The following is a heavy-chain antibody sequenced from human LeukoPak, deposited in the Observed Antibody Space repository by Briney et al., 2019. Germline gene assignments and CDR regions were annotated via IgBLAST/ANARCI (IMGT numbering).Heavy chain of an antibody. V-gene: IGHV3-30-3*01. J-gene: IGHJ4*02. CDR3: ARAFGPVTTGLAFDY. Sequence: PGGSLRLSCAASGFTFSSYAMHWVRQAPGKGLEWVAVISYDGSNKYYADSVKGRFTISRDNSKNTLYLQMNSLRAEDTAVYYCARAFGPVTTGLAFDYWGQGTLVTVSS. CDR1: GFTFSSYA. D-gene: IGHD4-17*01. CDR2: ISYDGSNK.